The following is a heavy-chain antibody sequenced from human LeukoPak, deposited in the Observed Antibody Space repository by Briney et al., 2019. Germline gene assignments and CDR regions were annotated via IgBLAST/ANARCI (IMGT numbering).Heavy chain of an antibody. V-gene: IGHV1-69*04. CDR3: ARDDAVPAAQYYYYYGMDV. CDR1: GGTFSSYA. D-gene: IGHD2-2*01. CDR2: IIPILGIA. Sequence: VKVSCKASGGTFSSYAISWVRQAPGQGLEWMGRIIPILGIANYAQKFQGRVTITADKSTSTAYMELSSLRSEDTAVYYCARDDAVPAAQYYYYYGMDVWGQGTTVTVSS. J-gene: IGHJ6*02.